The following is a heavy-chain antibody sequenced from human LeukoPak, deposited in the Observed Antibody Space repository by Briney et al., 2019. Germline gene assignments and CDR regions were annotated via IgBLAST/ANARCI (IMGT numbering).Heavy chain of an antibody. J-gene: IGHJ4*02. CDR2: IYYSGST. CDR1: GGSISSYY. V-gene: IGHV4-59*12. Sequence: SETLSLTCTVSGGSISSYYWSWIRQPPGKGLEWIGYIYYSGSTNYNPSLKSRVTMSVDTSKNQFSLKLSSVTAADTAVYYCARGYSSGWFTGPDYFDYWGQGTLVTVSS. D-gene: IGHD6-19*01. CDR3: ARGYSSGWFTGPDYFDY.